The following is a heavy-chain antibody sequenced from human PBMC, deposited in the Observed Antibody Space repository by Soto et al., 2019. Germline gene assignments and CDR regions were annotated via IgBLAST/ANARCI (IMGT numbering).Heavy chain of an antibody. CDR3: ARERIVGATVIGY. V-gene: IGHV3-48*02. J-gene: IGHJ4*02. CDR2: ISSSSSIT. Sequence: GGSLRLSCAASGFTFSSYNMNWVRQAPGKGLEWVSYISSSSSITYYADSVEGRFTISRDKAKNSLYLQMNSLRDEDTAVYYCARERIVGATVIGYWGQGTLVIVSS. CDR1: GFTFSSYN. D-gene: IGHD1-26*01.